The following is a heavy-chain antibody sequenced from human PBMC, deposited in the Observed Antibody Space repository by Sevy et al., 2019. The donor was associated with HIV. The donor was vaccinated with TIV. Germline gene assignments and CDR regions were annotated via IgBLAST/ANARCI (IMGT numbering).Heavy chain of an antibody. J-gene: IGHJ3*01. CDR3: ARQRGGWYEYDASDV. CDR1: DVSISSGTNY. V-gene: IGHV4-39*01. D-gene: IGHD6-19*01. CDR2: IYYSGTT. Sequence: SETLSLPCTVSDVSISSGTNYWGWIRQPPGKGLEWIGSIYYSGTTYYNPSLKSRVTMSADTSMNQFSLKLSSVTVADTAVYYCARQRGGWYEYDASDVWGQGTMVTVSS.